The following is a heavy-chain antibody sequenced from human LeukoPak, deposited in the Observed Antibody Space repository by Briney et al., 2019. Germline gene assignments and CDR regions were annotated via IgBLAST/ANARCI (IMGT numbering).Heavy chain of an antibody. J-gene: IGHJ4*02. CDR1: GFALNTYT. CDR3: ARVSSNPYSRGYYHFDY. D-gene: IGHD6-25*01. V-gene: IGHV3-21*01. CDR2: ISSTGAYI. Sequence: KSGGSLRLSCAASGFALNTYTMNWVRQIPGKGLEWVSSISSTGAYIYHADSMDGRFTVSRDNARNLLYLHMNSLRAEDSAMYFCARVSSNPYSRGYYHFDYWGQGTLVTVSS.